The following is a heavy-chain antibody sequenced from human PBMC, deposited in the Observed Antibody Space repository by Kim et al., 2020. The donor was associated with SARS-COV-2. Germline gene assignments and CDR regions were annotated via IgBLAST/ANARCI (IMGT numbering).Heavy chain of an antibody. CDR2: FDPEDGET. V-gene: IGHV1-24*01. Sequence: ASVKVSCKVSGYTLTELSMHWVRQAPGKGLEWMGGFDPEDGETIYAQKFQGRVTMTEDTSTDTAYMELSSLRSEDTAVYYCATGVYGDYRDGFDPWGQGTLVTVSS. CDR1: GYTLTELS. CDR3: ATGVYGDYRDGFDP. J-gene: IGHJ5*02. D-gene: IGHD4-17*01.